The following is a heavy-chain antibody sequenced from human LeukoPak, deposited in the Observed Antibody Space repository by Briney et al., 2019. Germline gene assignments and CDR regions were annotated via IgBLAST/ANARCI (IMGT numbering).Heavy chain of an antibody. Sequence: GGSLRLSCAASGFTFSSYDMHWVRQAPGKGLEWVAVISYDGSNKYYADSVKGRFTISRDNSKNTLYLQMNSLRAEDTAVYYCAKDARTSSGLPLDWGQGTLVTVSS. CDR3: AKDARTSSGLPLD. D-gene: IGHD6-19*01. J-gene: IGHJ4*02. CDR1: GFTFSSYD. V-gene: IGHV3-30*18. CDR2: ISYDGSNK.